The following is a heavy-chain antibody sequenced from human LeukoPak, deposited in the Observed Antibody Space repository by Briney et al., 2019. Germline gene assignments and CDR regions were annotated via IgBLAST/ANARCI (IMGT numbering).Heavy chain of an antibody. CDR2: ISGSGGST. CDR1: GFTFSSYS. D-gene: IGHD3-16*02. CDR3: AKSWGYTRPYYNYMDV. V-gene: IGHV3-23*01. J-gene: IGHJ6*03. Sequence: GGSLRLSCAASGFTFSSYSMNWVRQAPGKGLEWVSAISGSGGSTYYAYSVQGRFTISRDNSKNTLSLQMNGLRPEDTAVYYCAKSWGYTRPYYNYMDVWGKGTTVTVSS.